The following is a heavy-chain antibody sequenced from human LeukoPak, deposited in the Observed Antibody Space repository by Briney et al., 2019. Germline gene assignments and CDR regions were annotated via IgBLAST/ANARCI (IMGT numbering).Heavy chain of an antibody. CDR3: ARHEVIAVAQIDY. Sequence: SQTLSLTCTVSGGSISSSSYYWGWIRQPPGKGLEWIGSIYYSGSTYYNPSLKSRVTISVDTSKNQFSLKLSSVTAADTAVYYCARHEVIAVAQIDYWGQGTLVTVSS. J-gene: IGHJ4*02. CDR1: GGSISSSSYY. CDR2: IYYSGST. V-gene: IGHV4-39*01. D-gene: IGHD6-19*01.